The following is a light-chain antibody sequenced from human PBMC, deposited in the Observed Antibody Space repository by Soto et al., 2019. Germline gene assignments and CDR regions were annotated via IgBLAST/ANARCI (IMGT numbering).Light chain of an antibody. CDR2: GNS. V-gene: IGLV1-40*01. CDR1: SSNIGAGYD. J-gene: IGLJ1*01. CDR3: QSYDSSLSGSGV. Sequence: QSVLTHPPSGSWATGQTVTISCTGSSSNIGAGYDVHWYQQLPGTAPKLLIYGNSNRPSGVPDRFSGSKSGTSASLAITGLQAEDEADYYCQSYDSSLSGSGVFGTGTKVTVL.